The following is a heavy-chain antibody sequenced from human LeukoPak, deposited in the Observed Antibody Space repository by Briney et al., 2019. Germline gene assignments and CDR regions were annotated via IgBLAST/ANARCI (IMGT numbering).Heavy chain of an antibody. CDR3: ARDLGLTISANWFDP. D-gene: IGHD3-9*01. J-gene: IGHJ5*02. Sequence: SETLSLTCAVSGYSISIGYFWVWIRQPPGKGLEWIGSIYHTGATYYNPSLRSPVTISVDTSKNQFSLEVNSVTAADTAVYYCARDLGLTISANWFDPWGQGTLVTVSS. CDR2: IYHTGAT. CDR1: GYSISIGYF. V-gene: IGHV4-38-2*02.